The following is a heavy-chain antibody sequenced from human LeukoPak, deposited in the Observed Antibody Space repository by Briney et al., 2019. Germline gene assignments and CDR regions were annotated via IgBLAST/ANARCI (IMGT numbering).Heavy chain of an antibody. Sequence: PEGSLRLSCAASGFTFNNYGMHCVRQAPGKGLEWVSAISGNSATRHYADSVKGRFTISRDNSKSTLSLQMNSLRAEDTAVYYCAKAGPFYFDGWGQGILVTVSS. CDR2: ISGNSATR. V-gene: IGHV3-23*01. CDR1: GFTFNNYG. J-gene: IGHJ4*02. CDR3: AKAGPFYFDG.